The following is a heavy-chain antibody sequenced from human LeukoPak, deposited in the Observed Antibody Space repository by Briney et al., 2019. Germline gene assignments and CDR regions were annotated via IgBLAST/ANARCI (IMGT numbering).Heavy chain of an antibody. CDR1: GFTFSSYA. V-gene: IGHV3-64*01. CDR2: ISSNGGST. D-gene: IGHD3-10*01. CDR3: ARGGLLWFGELSGY. Sequence: GGSLRLSCAASGFTFSSYAMHWVRQALGKGLEYVSVISSNGGSTYYANSVKGRFTISRDNSKNTLYLQMGSLRAEDMAVYYCARGGLLWFGELSGYWGQGTLVTVSS. J-gene: IGHJ4*02.